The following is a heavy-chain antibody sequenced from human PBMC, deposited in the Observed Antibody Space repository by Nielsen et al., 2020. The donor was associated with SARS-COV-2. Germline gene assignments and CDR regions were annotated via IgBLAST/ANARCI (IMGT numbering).Heavy chain of an antibody. CDR3: ARGRRLGTTIFEY. CDR1: GFSFSSYS. CDR2: INRDGDSP. D-gene: IGHD1-14*01. V-gene: IGHV3-74*01. Sequence: GESLKISCAASGFSFSSYSMHWVRQAPGKGLIWVSRINRDGDSPTSADSVKGRFTISRDNAKNTLYLQMNSLRAEDTAVYYCARGRRLGTTIFEYWGQGTLVTVSS. J-gene: IGHJ4*02.